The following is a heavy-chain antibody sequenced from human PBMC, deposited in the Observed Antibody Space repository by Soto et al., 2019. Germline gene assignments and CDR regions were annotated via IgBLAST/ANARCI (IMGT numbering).Heavy chain of an antibody. Sequence: ASVKVSCKASGYTFTSYGISWVRQAPGQGLEWMGWISAYNGNTNYAQKLQGRVTMTTDTSTSTAYMELRSLRSDDTAVYYCARSGTYSGNYNWFDPWGQGTLVTVSS. CDR3: ARSGTYSGNYNWFDP. D-gene: IGHD1-26*01. CDR1: GYTFTSYG. J-gene: IGHJ5*02. CDR2: ISAYNGNT. V-gene: IGHV1-18*04.